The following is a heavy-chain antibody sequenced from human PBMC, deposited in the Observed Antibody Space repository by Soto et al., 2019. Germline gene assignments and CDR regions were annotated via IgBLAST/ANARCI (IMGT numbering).Heavy chain of an antibody. D-gene: IGHD3-10*01. V-gene: IGHV4-34*01. CDR3: ARAQSIRGVIIVPYYFDY. CDR1: GGSFSGYY. J-gene: IGHJ4*02. CDR2: INHSGST. Sequence: SETLSLTCAVYGGSFSGYYWSWIRQSPGKGLEWIGEINHSGSTNYNPSLKSRVTISVDTSKNQFSLKLSSVTAADTAVYYFARAQSIRGVIIVPYYFDYWGQGTLVTVSS.